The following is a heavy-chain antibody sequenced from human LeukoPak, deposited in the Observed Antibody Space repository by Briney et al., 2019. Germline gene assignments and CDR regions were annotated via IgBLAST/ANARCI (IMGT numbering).Heavy chain of an antibody. CDR2: ISYAGNTHTGST. V-gene: IGHV4-34*01. J-gene: IGHJ4*02. CDR3: ARGFSGFWEFDS. Sequence: SETLSLSCDVSGGSFSSYSWNWIRQPPGKGLEWIAEISYAGNTHTGSTSYSASLKSRVTISVDTPKNQFSLHLSSVTAADAGVYYCARGFSGFWEFDSWGQGTLVTVSS. CDR1: GGSFSSYS. D-gene: IGHD1-14*01.